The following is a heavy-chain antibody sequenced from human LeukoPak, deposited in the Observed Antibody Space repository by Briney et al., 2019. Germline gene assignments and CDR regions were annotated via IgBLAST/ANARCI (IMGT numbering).Heavy chain of an antibody. V-gene: IGHV4-4*07. J-gene: IGHJ5*02. D-gene: IGHD2-2*02. Sequence: SETLSLTCTVSGGSISSYYWSWIRQPAGKGLEWIGRIYTSGSTNYNPSLKSRVTMSVDTSKNQFSLKLSSVTAADTAAYYCARSVPAAISVGVWFGPWGQGTLVTVSS. CDR1: GGSISSYY. CDR2: IYTSGST. CDR3: ARSVPAAISVGVWFGP.